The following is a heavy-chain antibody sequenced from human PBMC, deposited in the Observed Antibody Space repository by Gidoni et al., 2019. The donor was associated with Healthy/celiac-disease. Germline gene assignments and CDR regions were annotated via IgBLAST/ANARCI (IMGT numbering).Heavy chain of an antibody. J-gene: IGHJ4*02. CDR1: GGAISSGGYY. CDR3: ARDSGVLRYFDFDY. V-gene: IGHV4-31*03. Sequence: QVQLQGSGTGLVKPSQTLSLTCTVSGGAISSGGYYWSWIRQHPGKGLDWIGYISYSGSTYYNPSLKSRVTISVDTSKNQFSLKLSSVTAADTAVYYCARDSGVLRYFDFDYWGQGTLVTVSS. CDR2: ISYSGST. D-gene: IGHD3-9*01.